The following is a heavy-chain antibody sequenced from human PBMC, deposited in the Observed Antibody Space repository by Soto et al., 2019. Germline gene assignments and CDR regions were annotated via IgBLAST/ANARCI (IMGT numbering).Heavy chain of an antibody. CDR1: GGSVSSGSYY. D-gene: IGHD3-3*01. CDR3: ARETYYDFWSGHPNYYYYGMDV. V-gene: IGHV4-61*01. CDR2: IYYSGST. J-gene: IGHJ6*02. Sequence: SETLSLTCTVSGGSVSSGSYYWSWIRQPPGKGLEWIGYIYYSGSTNYNPSLKSRVTISVDTSKNQLSLKLSSVTAADTAVYYCARETYYDFWSGHPNYYYYGMDVWGQGTTVTVSS.